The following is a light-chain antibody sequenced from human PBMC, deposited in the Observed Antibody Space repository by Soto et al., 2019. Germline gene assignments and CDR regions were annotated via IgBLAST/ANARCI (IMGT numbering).Light chain of an antibody. J-gene: IGKJ1*01. CDR1: QGIRNY. CDR2: AAS. V-gene: IGKV1-9*01. Sequence: DIPLTQSPSFLSASVGDRVTMTCRASQGIRNYLGWYQQKPGKAPKLLIYAASTLQSGVPSRFSGSGSGTEFTLTISSLQPEDFATYYCQQLNTYPPWTFGQGTKVELK. CDR3: QQLNTYPPWT.